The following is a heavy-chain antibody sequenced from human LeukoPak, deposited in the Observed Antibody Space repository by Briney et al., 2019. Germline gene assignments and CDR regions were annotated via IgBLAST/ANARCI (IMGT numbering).Heavy chain of an antibody. D-gene: IGHD2/OR15-2a*01. J-gene: IGHJ3*02. Sequence: PSETLSLTCTVSGGSISSYYWSWIRQPPGKGLEWIGYIYYGGSTNYNPSLKSRVTISVDTSKNQFSLKLSSVTAADTAVYYCARDSKPAPAAFDIWGQGTMVTVSS. CDR1: GGSISSYY. CDR3: ARDSKPAPAAFDI. CDR2: IYYGGST. V-gene: IGHV4-59*01.